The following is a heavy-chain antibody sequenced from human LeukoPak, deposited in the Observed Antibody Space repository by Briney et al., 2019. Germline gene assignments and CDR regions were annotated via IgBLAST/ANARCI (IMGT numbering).Heavy chain of an antibody. CDR2: IIPIFGTA. V-gene: IGHV1-69*13. Sequence: GASVKVSCKASGGTFSSYAISWVRQAPGQGLEWMGGIIPIFGTANYAQKFQGRVTITADESTSTAYMELSSLRSEDTAVYYCAKDPFYSSSSRELDYWGQGTLVTVSS. CDR3: AKDPFYSSSSRELDY. J-gene: IGHJ4*02. D-gene: IGHD6-6*01. CDR1: GGTFSSYA.